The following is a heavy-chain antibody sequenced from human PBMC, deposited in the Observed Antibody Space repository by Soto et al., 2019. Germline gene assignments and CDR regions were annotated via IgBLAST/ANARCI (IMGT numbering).Heavy chain of an antibody. CDR3: ASGFIAARPAHYFDY. J-gene: IGHJ4*02. D-gene: IGHD6-6*01. Sequence: GGSLRLSCAASGFTFSSNYISWVRQAPGKGLEWVSVIYSGGSTYYADSVKGRFTISTDNSKNTLYLQMNSLRAEDTAVYYCASGFIAARPAHYFDYWGQGTLVTVSS. V-gene: IGHV3-66*01. CDR1: GFTFSSNY. CDR2: IYSGGST.